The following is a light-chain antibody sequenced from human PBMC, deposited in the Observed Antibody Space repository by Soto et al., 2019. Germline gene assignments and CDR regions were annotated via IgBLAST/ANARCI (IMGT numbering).Light chain of an antibody. CDR2: YAS. J-gene: IGKJ1*01. CDR1: QSVSSY. V-gene: IGKV3-11*01. Sequence: EIVLTQSPATLSLSPGERATLSCRASQSVSSYLAWYQQKPGQAPRLLIYYASNRATGIPARFSGSGSGTDFTLTISSLEPEAFAVYYCQQRSNWPRTFGQGTKVEI. CDR3: QQRSNWPRT.